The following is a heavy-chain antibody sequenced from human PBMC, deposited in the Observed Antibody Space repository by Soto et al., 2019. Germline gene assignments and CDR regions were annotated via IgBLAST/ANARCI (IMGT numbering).Heavy chain of an antibody. Sequence: GGSLRLSCTASGSGFIALAMHWIRRPPGKGLEWVAVVFNDESSISYADSVKGRFTISRDNSRNTLYLQMTSLRLEDTALYYCATGAAYYYDTSRYWGQGTLVTVSS. V-gene: IGHV3-30-3*01. D-gene: IGHD3-22*01. CDR2: VFNDESSI. CDR3: ATGAAYYYDTSRY. CDR1: GSGFIALA. J-gene: IGHJ4*02.